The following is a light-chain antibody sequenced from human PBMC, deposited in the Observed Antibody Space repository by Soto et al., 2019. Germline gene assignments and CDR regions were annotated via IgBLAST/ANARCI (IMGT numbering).Light chain of an antibody. Sequence: EIVLTQSPATLSLSPGERATLSCRASQSVSSYLAWYQHKPGQAPRLLIYDASNRATGIPARFSGSVSGTDFTLTISSLEPEDFAVYYCQQRGNCPFTFGPGTKVDI. CDR1: QSVSSY. CDR3: QQRGNCPFT. J-gene: IGKJ3*01. V-gene: IGKV3-11*01. CDR2: DAS.